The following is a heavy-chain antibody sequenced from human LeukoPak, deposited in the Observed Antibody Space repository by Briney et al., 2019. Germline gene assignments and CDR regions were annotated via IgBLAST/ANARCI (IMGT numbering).Heavy chain of an antibody. D-gene: IGHD6-19*01. CDR1: GFTFNSYW. CDR2: IKQDGSDK. V-gene: IGHV3-7*03. Sequence: GGSLRLSCAASGFTFNSYWMTWVRQAPGKGLEWVADIKQDGSDKYYAGSVKGRFTISRDDAKNSLYLQMNSLRAEDTAVYFCARYNSAWKTDDYWGQGTLVTVSS. J-gene: IGHJ4*02. CDR3: ARYNSAWKTDDY.